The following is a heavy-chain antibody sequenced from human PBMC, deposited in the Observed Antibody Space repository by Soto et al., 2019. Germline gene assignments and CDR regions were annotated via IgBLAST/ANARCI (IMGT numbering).Heavy chain of an antibody. CDR1: GGSIGSDGYS. Sequence: PSETLSLTCAVPGGSIGSDGYSWSWIRQSPGKGLEWIGHIYHSGSTYYNPSLNRRVTITVDTSKNQLSLNLRSMTAADTAVYFCARTFYFDSRGYYYFFFDHWGQGALVTVSS. CDR3: ARTFYFDSRGYYYFFFDH. D-gene: IGHD3-22*01. CDR2: IYHSGST. V-gene: IGHV4-30-2*06. J-gene: IGHJ4*02.